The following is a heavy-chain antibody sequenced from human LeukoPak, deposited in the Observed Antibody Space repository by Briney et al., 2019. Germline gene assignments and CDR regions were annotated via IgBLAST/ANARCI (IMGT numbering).Heavy chain of an antibody. V-gene: IGHV3-21*01. CDR3: ARDGSSGYDFDWFDP. J-gene: IGHJ5*02. D-gene: IGHD5-12*01. CDR2: ISSSSSYI. CDR1: GFTFSSYS. Sequence: GGSLRLSCAASGFTFSSYSMNWVRQAPGKGLEWVSSISSSSSYIYYADSVKDRFTISRDNAKNSLYLQMNSLRAEDTAVYYCARDGSSGYDFDWFDPWGQGTLVTVSS.